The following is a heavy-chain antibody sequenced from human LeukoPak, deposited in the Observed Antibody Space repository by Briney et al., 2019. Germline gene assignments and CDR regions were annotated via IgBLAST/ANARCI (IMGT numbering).Heavy chain of an antibody. D-gene: IGHD3-16*01. V-gene: IGHV3-74*01. Sequence: GGSVSLSCAASGFTFSRYWMHWARHAPGKGRVWVSNIKTDGSTTNYADSVKGRFTISRDNAKNTLYLQMNGLRAENTAVYYCATDTFGPNDCWGQGTLVTVSS. CDR1: GFTFSRYW. J-gene: IGHJ4*02. CDR2: IKTDGSTT. CDR3: ATDTFGPNDC.